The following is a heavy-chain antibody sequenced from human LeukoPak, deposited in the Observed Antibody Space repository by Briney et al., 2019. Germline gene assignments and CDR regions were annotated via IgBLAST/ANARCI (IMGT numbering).Heavy chain of an antibody. J-gene: IGHJ4*02. V-gene: IGHV1-18*01. Sequence: ASVKVSCKASGYTFTRYGITWVRQAPGQGLEWMGWISAYNGNTNYAHKVQGRVTMTTDTSTSTAYMELRSLSSDDTAVYYCARDNSAISDCSSASCFHFNYWGQGTLVTVSS. CDR3: ARDNSAISDCSSASCFHFNY. CDR2: ISAYNGNT. CDR1: GYTFTRYG. D-gene: IGHD2-2*01.